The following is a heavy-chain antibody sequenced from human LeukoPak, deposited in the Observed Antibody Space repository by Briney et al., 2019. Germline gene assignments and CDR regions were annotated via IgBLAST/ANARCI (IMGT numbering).Heavy chain of an antibody. Sequence: PGGSLRLSCEVSGFTFSSYAMSWVRQAPGKGLEWVSAISGSGGTAYYADSVKGRLTISRDNSKNTLYLQMNSLRAEDTAVYYCAKDPSWYNRKFSGDYWGLGTLATVSS. CDR2: ISGSGGTA. V-gene: IGHV3-23*01. D-gene: IGHD1-14*01. CDR3: AKDPSWYNRKFSGDY. CDR1: GFTFSSYA. J-gene: IGHJ4*02.